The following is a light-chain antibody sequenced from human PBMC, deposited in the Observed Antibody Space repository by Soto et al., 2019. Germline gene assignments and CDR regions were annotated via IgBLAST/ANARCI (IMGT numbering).Light chain of an antibody. CDR2: DTS. CDR3: QQYGSSPQT. V-gene: IGKV3-20*01. J-gene: IGKJ1*01. Sequence: ERLRPPSTDMLTVAPVEGAPHSCRVSQSISSNLAWYQQKPGQAPRLLIYDTSTRATSIPARFSGSGSGTDFTLTISRLEPEDFAVYYCQQYGSSPQTFGQGSNADIK. CDR1: QSISSN.